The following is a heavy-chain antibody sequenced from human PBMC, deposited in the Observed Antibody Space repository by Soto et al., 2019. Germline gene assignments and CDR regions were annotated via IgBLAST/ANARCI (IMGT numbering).Heavy chain of an antibody. CDR3: ARESRGRRFGELFAYFDY. CDR2: INPNSGGT. J-gene: IGHJ4*02. CDR1: GYTFTGYY. V-gene: IGHV1-2*04. Sequence: GASVKVSCKASGYTFTGYYMHWVLQAPGQGLEWMGWINPNSGGTNYAQKFQGWVTMTRDTSISTAYMELSRLRSDDTAVYYCARESRGRRFGELFAYFDYWGQGTLVTVSS. D-gene: IGHD3-10*01.